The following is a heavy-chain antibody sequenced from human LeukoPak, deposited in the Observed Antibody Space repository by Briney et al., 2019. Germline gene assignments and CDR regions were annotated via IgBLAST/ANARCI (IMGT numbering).Heavy chain of an antibody. V-gene: IGHV3-11*04. J-gene: IGHJ3*02. D-gene: IGHD2-2*02. CDR1: GGSFSGYY. CDR2: ISSSGSTI. CDR3: AREHQLLYRGAFDI. Sequence: LSLTCAVYGGSFSGYYMSWIRQAPGKGLEWVSYISSSGSTIYYADSVKGRFTISRDNAKNSLYLQMNSLRAEDTAVYYCAREHQLLYRGAFDIWGQGTMVTVSS.